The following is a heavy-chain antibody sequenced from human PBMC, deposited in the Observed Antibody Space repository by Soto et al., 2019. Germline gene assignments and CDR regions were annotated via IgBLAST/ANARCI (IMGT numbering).Heavy chain of an antibody. CDR1: GFTFDDYA. CDR2: ISWNSGSI. D-gene: IGHD3-9*01. V-gene: IGHV3-9*01. Sequence: GGSLRLSXAASGFTFDDYAMRWVRQAPGKGLEWVSGISWNSGSIGYADSVKGRFTISRDNAKNSLYLQMNSLRAEDTALYYCAKVAGALVGGMDVWGQGTTVTVSS. CDR3: AKVAGALVGGMDV. J-gene: IGHJ6*02.